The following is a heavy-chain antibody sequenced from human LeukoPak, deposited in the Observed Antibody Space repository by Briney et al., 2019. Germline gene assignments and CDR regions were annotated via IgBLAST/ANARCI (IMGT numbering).Heavy chain of an antibody. CDR2: IYPDDSDT. J-gene: IGHJ4*02. CDR1: GYSFTTYW. D-gene: IGHD2-15*01. Sequence: GESLKISCKGSGYSFTTYWIGRVRQMPGKGLEWMGIIYPDDSDTRYSPSFQGQVTISADKSISTAYLQWSSLKASDTAMYYCARGAFYCSGGSCYPYWGQGTLVTVSS. V-gene: IGHV5-51*01. CDR3: ARGAFYCSGGSCYPY.